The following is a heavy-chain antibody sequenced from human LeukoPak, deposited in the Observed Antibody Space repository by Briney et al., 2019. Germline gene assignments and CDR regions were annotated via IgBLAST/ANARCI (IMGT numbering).Heavy chain of an antibody. CDR2: IYTSGST. J-gene: IGHJ5*02. CDR1: GGSISSYY. Sequence: SETLSLTCTVSGGSISSYYWSWIRQPAGKGLEWIGRIYTSGSTNYNPSLKSRVTMSVDTYKNQFSLKLSSVTAADTAVYYCARDRYYDILTGHNNWFDPWGQGTLVTVSS. D-gene: IGHD3-9*01. CDR3: ARDRYYDILTGHNNWFDP. V-gene: IGHV4-4*07.